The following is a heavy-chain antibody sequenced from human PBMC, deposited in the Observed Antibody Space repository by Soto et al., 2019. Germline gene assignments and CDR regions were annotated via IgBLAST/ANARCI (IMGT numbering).Heavy chain of an antibody. D-gene: IGHD6-13*01. CDR3: AKDRYRSAWFTFDF. CDR2: ISYDEVNK. V-gene: IGHV3-30*18. J-gene: IGHJ3*01. Sequence: QVELVESGGGVVQPGRSLRLSCVASGFSFSTYAMHWVRQTPGKGLEWVAVISYDEVNKFYVDSVKGRFTISRDNSRNTLSLQMDSLRIEDTAVYYCAKDRYRSAWFTFDFWGQGTMVTVSS. CDR1: GFSFSTYA.